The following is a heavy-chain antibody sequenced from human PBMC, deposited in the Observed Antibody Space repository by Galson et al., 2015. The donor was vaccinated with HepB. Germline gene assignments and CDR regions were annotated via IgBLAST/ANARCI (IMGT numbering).Heavy chain of an antibody. V-gene: IGHV4-4*07. CDR2: MYGSGGT. CDR1: GGSINSYY. Sequence: SETLSLTCTVSGGSINSYYWSWIRQPAGKGLEWIGRMYGSGGTNYNPSLKSRVTMSVDTSKNQFSLKLSSVTAADTAIYYCAREEEQFGLEGFNYWGQGTQVTVSS. D-gene: IGHD3-3*01. J-gene: IGHJ4*02. CDR3: AREEEQFGLEGFNY.